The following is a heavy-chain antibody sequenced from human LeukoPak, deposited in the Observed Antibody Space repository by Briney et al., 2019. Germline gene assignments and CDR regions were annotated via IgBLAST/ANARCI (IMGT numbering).Heavy chain of an antibody. CDR1: GFPFNASA. CDR2: IKGKPTNYAT. CDR3: TGGTTRLSDY. V-gene: IGHV3-73*01. Sequence: GGSLKLSCATSGFPFNASAIHWVRQAPGKGLEWVGRIKGKPTNYATAYAASVTGRFIVSRDDSKNMAYLQMNSLKIDDTAIYYCTGGTTRLSDYWGQGTLVTVSS. J-gene: IGHJ4*02. D-gene: IGHD1-1*01.